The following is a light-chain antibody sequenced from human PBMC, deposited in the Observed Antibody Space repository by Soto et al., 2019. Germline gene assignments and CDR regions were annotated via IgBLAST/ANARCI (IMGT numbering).Light chain of an antibody. CDR2: EVS. CDR1: SSDVGAYNY. Sequence: QSVPTQPASVSGSPGQSITSSCTGTSSDVGAYNYVSWYQQYPGKAPKLMIYEVSNRPSGVSNRFSGSKSGNTASLTISGLQAEDEADYYCSSYTSTNTRYVFGSATKVTVL. J-gene: IGLJ1*01. CDR3: SSYTSTNTRYV. V-gene: IGLV2-14*01.